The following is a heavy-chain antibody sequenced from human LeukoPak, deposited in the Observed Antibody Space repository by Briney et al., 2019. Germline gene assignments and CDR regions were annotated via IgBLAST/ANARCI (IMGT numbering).Heavy chain of an antibody. J-gene: IGHJ4*02. CDR2: IYYDAGA. CDR1: GASVSATNYY. D-gene: IGHD3-22*01. CDR3: ARAPSNSSGYYGFDY. Sequence: SQTLSLTCTVSGASVSATNYYWSWLRQHPGKGPEWIAYIYYDAGAYYNPSLESRVTISLDSSANQFSLGLSSVTAADTAVYYCARAPSNSSGYYGFDYWGQGTLVTVSS. V-gene: IGHV4-31*03.